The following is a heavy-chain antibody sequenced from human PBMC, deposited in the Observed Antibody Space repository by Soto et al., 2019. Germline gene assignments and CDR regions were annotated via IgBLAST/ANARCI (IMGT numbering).Heavy chain of an antibody. Sequence: GGSLRLSCAASGFPFSSYGMHWVRQAPGKGLEWVANIKQDGSEKYYVDSVKGRFTISRDNAKNSLYLQMNSLRAEDTALYYCASENWYDIDHWGQGTPVTVSS. D-gene: IGHD1-1*01. CDR2: IKQDGSEK. J-gene: IGHJ4*02. V-gene: IGHV3-7*01. CDR1: GFPFSSYG. CDR3: ASENWYDIDH.